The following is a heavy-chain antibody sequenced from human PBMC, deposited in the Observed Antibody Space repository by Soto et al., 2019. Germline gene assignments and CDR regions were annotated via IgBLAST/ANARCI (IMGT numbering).Heavy chain of an antibody. J-gene: IGHJ3*02. D-gene: IGHD2-15*01. CDR1: GGTFSSYT. CDR2: IIPILGIA. CDR3: ARDRVVVAADDAFDI. V-gene: IGHV1-69*08. Sequence: QVQLVQSGAEVKKPGSSVKVSCKASGGTFSSYTISWVRQAPGQGLEWMGRIIPILGIANYAQKFQGRVTITADKSTSTAYMELSSLRSEDTAVSYCARDRVVVAADDAFDIWGQGTMVTVSS.